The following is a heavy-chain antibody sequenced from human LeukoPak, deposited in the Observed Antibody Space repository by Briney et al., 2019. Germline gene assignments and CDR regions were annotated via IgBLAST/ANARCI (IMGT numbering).Heavy chain of an antibody. D-gene: IGHD6-13*01. J-gene: IGHJ4*02. CDR1: GFTFSSYS. Sequence: GESLRLSCAASGFTFSSYSMNWVRQAPGKGLEWVSSISSSSSYIYYADSVKGRFTISRDNAKNSLYLQMNSLRAEDTAVYYCARAFSRIAAAGEADYWGQGTLVTVSS. V-gene: IGHV3-21*01. CDR3: ARAFSRIAAAGEADY. CDR2: ISSSSSYI.